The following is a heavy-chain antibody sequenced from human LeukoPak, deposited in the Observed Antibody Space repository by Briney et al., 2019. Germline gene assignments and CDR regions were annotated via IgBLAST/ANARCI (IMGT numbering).Heavy chain of an antibody. CDR2: IYPGDSDT. J-gene: IGHJ3*02. D-gene: IGHD2-15*01. V-gene: IGHV5-51*01. Sequence: GASLKISCEGAGYSFTSNWIGWVRHMGGKGLWLMGIIYPGDSDTRYSPSFQGQVTISADKSISTAYLPWGSLKASDTAIYYCARLVSASFASGGHTYDAYDIWGQGTMVTVSP. CDR3: ARLVSASFASGGHTYDAYDI. CDR1: GYSFTSNW.